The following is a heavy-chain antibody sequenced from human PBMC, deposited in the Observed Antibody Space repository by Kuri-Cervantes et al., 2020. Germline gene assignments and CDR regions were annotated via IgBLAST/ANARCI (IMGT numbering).Heavy chain of an antibody. Sequence: GGSLRLSCAAAGFTVSSNYIRWVRQAPGKGLEWVSSIYSGGRTYYAGSVKGRFTISRDNSKNTLYLQMNSLRAEDTAVYYCAREGRIGGYPGNHFDYWGQGTLVTVSS. J-gene: IGHJ4*02. CDR2: IYSGGRT. D-gene: IGHD2-15*01. CDR3: AREGRIGGYPGNHFDY. CDR1: GFTVSSNY. V-gene: IGHV3-53*01.